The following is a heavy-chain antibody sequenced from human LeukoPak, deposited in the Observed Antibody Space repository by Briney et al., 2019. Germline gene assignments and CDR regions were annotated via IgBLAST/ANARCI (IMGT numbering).Heavy chain of an antibody. CDR1: GYTFTSYY. CDR3: ARVGLGATLYYGMDV. Sequence: ASVKVSCKASGYTFTSYYMHWVRQAPGQGLEWMGIINPSGGSTSYAQKLQGRVTMTRDTSTRTVYMELSSLRSEDTAVYYCARVGLGATLYYGMDVWGQGTTVTVSS. J-gene: IGHJ6*02. CDR2: INPSGGST. D-gene: IGHD1-26*01. V-gene: IGHV1-46*01.